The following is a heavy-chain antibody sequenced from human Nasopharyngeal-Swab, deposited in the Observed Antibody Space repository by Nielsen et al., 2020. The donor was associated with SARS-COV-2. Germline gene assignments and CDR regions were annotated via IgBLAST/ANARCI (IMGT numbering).Heavy chain of an antibody. D-gene: IGHD3-3*01. Sequence: GESLKISRKGSAYSCTSYWTGRVRQMPGKGLEWMGIIYPGDSDTRYSPSFQGQVTISADKSISTAYLQWSSLKASDTAMYYCAGPDFSGRMSGLSYWGQGTLVTVSS. CDR3: AGPDFSGRMSGLSY. CDR2: IYPGDSDT. V-gene: IGHV5-51*01. CDR1: AYSCTSYW. J-gene: IGHJ4*02.